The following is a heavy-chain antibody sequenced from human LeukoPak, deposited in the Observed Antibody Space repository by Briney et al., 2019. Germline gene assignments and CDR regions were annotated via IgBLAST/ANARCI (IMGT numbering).Heavy chain of an antibody. CDR2: MNPNSGNT. V-gene: IGHV1-8*02. CDR3: ARGPRYSSSWYGAGRWFDP. D-gene: IGHD6-13*01. CDR1: GYTFTSYG. J-gene: IGHJ5*02. Sequence: ASVKVSCKASGYTFTSYGINWVRQATGQGLEWMGWMNPNSGNTGYAQKFQGRVTMTRNTSISTAYMELSSLRSEDTAVYYCARGPRYSSSWYGAGRWFDPWGQGTLVTVSS.